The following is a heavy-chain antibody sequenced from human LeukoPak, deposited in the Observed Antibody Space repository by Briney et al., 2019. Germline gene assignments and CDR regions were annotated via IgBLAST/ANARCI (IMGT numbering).Heavy chain of an antibody. CDR2: ISAYNGNT. J-gene: IGHJ4*02. Sequence: ASVKVSCKAPGYTFTSYGISWVRQAPGQGLEWMGWISAYNGNTNYAQKLQGRVTMTTDTSTSTAYMELRSLRSDDTAVYYCARVKSSSWWFYYDSSGRDYFDYWGQGTLVTVSS. CDR3: ARVKSSSWWFYYDSSGRDYFDY. D-gene: IGHD3-22*01. V-gene: IGHV1-18*01. CDR1: GYTFTSYG.